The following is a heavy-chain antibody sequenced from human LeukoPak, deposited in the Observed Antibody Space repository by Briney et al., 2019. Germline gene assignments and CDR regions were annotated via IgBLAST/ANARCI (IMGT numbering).Heavy chain of an antibody. CDR1: GYSFTSYW. Sequence: GDSLKISCQGSGYSFTSYWIGWVRQIPGKGLEWMGIIYPGDSDTRYSPSFQGQVTFSADRSISTAYLQWSSLKASDTAIYYCARLGGVLAPFDPWGQGTLVTVSS. V-gene: IGHV5-51*01. CDR2: IYPGDSDT. CDR3: ARLGGVLAPFDP. J-gene: IGHJ5*02. D-gene: IGHD3-10*01.